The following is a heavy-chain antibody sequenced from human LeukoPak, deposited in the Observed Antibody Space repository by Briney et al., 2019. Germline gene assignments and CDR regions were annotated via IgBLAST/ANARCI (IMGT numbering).Heavy chain of an antibody. CDR2: LYGGGST. CDR1: GFTVSNSY. D-gene: IGHD2-15*01. CDR3: ARTVAGSNWFDP. J-gene: IGHJ5*02. V-gene: IGHV3-53*01. Sequence: GGSLRLSCAASGFTVSNSYMSWVRQAPGKGLEWVSALYGGGSTYYADSVKGRFTISRDNPKNTLYLQMNSLRAEDTAVYSCARTVAGSNWFDPWGQGTLVTVSS.